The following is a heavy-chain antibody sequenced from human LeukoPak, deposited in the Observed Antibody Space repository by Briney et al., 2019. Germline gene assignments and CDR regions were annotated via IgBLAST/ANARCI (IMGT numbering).Heavy chain of an antibody. CDR1: GGTFISYA. J-gene: IGHJ3*02. D-gene: IGHD1-1*01. Sequence: ASVEVSCKAAGGTFISYAISWVRQAPGQGLEWMGGLIPIFGAANYAQKFQGRVTITRDESTSTAYIELSSLRSEDTAVYYCARDGTTGTTVAFDIWGQGTMVTVSS. CDR3: ARDGTTGTTVAFDI. V-gene: IGHV1-69*05. CDR2: LIPIFGAA.